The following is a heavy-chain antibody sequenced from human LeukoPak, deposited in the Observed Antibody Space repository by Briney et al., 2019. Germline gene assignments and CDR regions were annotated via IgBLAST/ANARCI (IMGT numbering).Heavy chain of an antibody. Sequence: GGSLRLSCAASGFTLRSYSMNWVRQAPGKGLEWITLIPYDGSNKYYADSVKGRFTISRDNSKNTLYLQMNSLRAEDTAVYYCARYYGSGRGYYGLDVWGQGTTVTVFS. J-gene: IGHJ6*02. D-gene: IGHD3-10*01. CDR3: ARYYGSGRGYYGLDV. CDR1: GFTLRSYS. V-gene: IGHV3-30*03. CDR2: IPYDGSNK.